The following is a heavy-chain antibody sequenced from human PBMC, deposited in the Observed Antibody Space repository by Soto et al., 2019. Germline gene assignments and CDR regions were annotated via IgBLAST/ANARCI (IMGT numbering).Heavy chain of an antibody. J-gene: IGHJ4*02. Sequence: ASVKVSCKVSGNTLTELSMYWVRQAPGKGLEWMGGFDPEAGEKIYAQKFQGRVTMTEDSSIDTAYLELSSLKSEDTAVYYCATSHKGWELLLVYWGQGNLVTVSS. CDR2: FDPEAGEK. CDR1: GNTLTELS. CDR3: ATSHKGWELLLVY. D-gene: IGHD1-26*01. V-gene: IGHV1-24*01.